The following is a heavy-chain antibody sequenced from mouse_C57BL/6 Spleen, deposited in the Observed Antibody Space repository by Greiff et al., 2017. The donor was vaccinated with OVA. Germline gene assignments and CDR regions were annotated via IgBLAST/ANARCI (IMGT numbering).Heavy chain of an antibody. CDR3: ARWFDY. J-gene: IGHJ2*01. V-gene: IGHV1-54*01. CDR1: GYAFTNYL. Sequence: VQLQQSGAELVRPGTSVKVSCKASGYAFTNYLIEWVKQRPGQGLEWIGVINPGSGGNNYNEKCKGKATLTADKSSSTAYMQLSRLTSEDSAVYYGARWFDYWGQGTTLTVSS. CDR2: INPGSGGN.